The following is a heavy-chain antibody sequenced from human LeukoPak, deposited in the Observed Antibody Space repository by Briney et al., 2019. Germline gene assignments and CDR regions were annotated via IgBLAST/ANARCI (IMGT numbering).Heavy chain of an antibody. V-gene: IGHV3-33*01. Sequence: QSGKSLRLSCAASVFSLTYYDMVWVRQAPGKGLEWVAVLWSDGSAKYYADFVRGRFAVSRDKSNNTLYLEMNGLRAEDTAAYYCARNRDGYSDYWGQGTQVSVSS. CDR2: LWSDGSAK. D-gene: IGHD5-24*01. CDR3: ARNRDGYSDY. J-gene: IGHJ4*03. CDR1: VFSLTYYD.